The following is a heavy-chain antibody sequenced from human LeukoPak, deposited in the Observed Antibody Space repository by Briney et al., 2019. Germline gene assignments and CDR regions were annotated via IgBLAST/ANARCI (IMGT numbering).Heavy chain of an antibody. J-gene: IGHJ5*02. D-gene: IGHD3-3*01. Sequence: SETLSLTCTVSGGSISSYYWSWIRQPPGKGLEWIGYIYYSGSTNYNPSLKSRVTISVDTSKNQFSLKLSSVTAADTAVYYCARGPPYYDFWSGYCEPRLGWFDPWGQGTLVTVSS. CDR1: GGSISSYY. CDR3: ARGPPYYDFWSGYCEPRLGWFDP. CDR2: IYYSGST. V-gene: IGHV4-59*08.